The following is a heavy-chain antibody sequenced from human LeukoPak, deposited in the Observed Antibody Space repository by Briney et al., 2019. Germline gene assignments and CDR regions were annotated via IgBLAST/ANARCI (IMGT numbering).Heavy chain of an antibody. D-gene: IGHD3-22*01. CDR2: ISDSGGST. V-gene: IGHV3-23*01. CDR3: AKGQSYYYDSSGYATLDY. CDR1: GFTFTNFA. Sequence: PGGSLRLSCAASGFTFTNFAMSWVRQAPGKGLEWVSLISDSGGSTNYADSVKGRFTISRDNSKNTLYLQMNSLRAEDTAVYYCAKGQSYYYDSSGYATLDYWGQGTLVTVSS. J-gene: IGHJ4*02.